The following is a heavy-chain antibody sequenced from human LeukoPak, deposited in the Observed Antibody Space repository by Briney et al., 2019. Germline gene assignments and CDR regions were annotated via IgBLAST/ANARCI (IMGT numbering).Heavy chain of an antibody. D-gene: IGHD3-10*01. V-gene: IGHV1-69*06. J-gene: IGHJ4*02. Sequence: GASVKVSCKASGGTFSSYAISWVRQAPGQGLEWMGGIIPIFGTANYAQKFQGRVTITADKSTSTAYMELSSLRSEDTAVYYCASSLDTYYYDSGSHFDCWGQGTLVTVSS. CDR3: ASSLDTYYYDSGSHFDC. CDR2: IIPIFGTA. CDR1: GGTFSSYA.